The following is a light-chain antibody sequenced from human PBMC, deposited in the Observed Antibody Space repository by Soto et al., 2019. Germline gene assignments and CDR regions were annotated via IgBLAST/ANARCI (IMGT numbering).Light chain of an antibody. CDR2: ENN. CDR1: GSNIGSNT. V-gene: IGLV1-51*01. J-gene: IGLJ2*01. Sequence: QSVLTQPPSVSAAPGQKVTISCSGAGSNIGSNTVSWYQQLPGTAPKTLIYENNKRPSGIPARFSGSKSGTSATLAITGLQTGDEADYYCATWDSSLSAGLFGGGTQLTVL. CDR3: ATWDSSLSAGL.